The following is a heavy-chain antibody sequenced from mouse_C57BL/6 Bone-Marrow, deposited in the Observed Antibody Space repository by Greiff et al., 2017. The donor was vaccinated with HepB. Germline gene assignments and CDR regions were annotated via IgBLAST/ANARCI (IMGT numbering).Heavy chain of an antibody. J-gene: IGHJ1*03. D-gene: IGHD1-1*01. CDR3: ARRGGYYDEYFDV. V-gene: IGHV1-81*01. CDR2: IYPRSGNT. Sequence: QVQLQQSGAELARPGASVKLSCKASGYTFTSYGISWVKQRTGQGLEWIGEIYPRSGNTYYNEKFKGKATLTADKSSSTAYMELRSLTSEDSAVYFCARRGGYYDEYFDVWGTGTTVTVSS. CDR1: GYTFTSYG.